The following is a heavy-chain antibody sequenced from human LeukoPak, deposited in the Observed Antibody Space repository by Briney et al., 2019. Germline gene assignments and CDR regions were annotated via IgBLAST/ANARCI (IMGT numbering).Heavy chain of an antibody. Sequence: GGSLRLSCAAARFTLSTYWMSWVRQAPGKGLEWVAHIKQDGSQEYYVDSVKGRFTISRDSAKNSLYLQMNSLRAEDTAVYYCARGVPYDSWSGPHYSDYWGQGALVTVSS. J-gene: IGHJ4*02. CDR2: IKQDGSQE. CDR3: ARGVPYDSWSGPHYSDY. CDR1: RFTLSTYW. V-gene: IGHV3-7*01. D-gene: IGHD3-3*01.